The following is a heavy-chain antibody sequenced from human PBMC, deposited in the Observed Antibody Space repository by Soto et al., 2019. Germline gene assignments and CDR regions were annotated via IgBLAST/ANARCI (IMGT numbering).Heavy chain of an antibody. V-gene: IGHV3-23*01. Sequence: GGSLRLSCAASGFTFSSYAMSWVRQAPGKGLEWVSAISGSGGSTYYADSVKGRFTISRDNSKNTLYLQMNSLRAEDTAVYYCAKDKPNVVVPAADDAFDIWGKGTMVTVSS. CDR1: GFTFSSYA. CDR3: AKDKPNVVVPAADDAFDI. J-gene: IGHJ3*02. D-gene: IGHD2-2*01. CDR2: ISGSGGST.